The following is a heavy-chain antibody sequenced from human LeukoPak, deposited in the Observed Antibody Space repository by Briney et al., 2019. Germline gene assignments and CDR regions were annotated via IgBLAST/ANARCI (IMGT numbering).Heavy chain of an antibody. Sequence: KPSQTLSLTCTVSGGSISSGDYYWTWIRQHPGKGLEWIGYIYYSGSTYYNPSLKSRVTISLDTSKNQFSLKLTSVTAADTAVYYCARRYDPYALDFWGPGAIITVSS. CDR3: ARRYDPYALDF. J-gene: IGHJ3*01. V-gene: IGHV4-31*03. D-gene: IGHD3-3*01. CDR1: GGSISSGDYY. CDR2: IYYSGST.